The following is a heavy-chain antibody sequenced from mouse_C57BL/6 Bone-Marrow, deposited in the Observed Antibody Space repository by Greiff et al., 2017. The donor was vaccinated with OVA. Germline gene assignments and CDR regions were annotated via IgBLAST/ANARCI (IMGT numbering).Heavy chain of an antibody. D-gene: IGHD2-3*01. CDR2: IYPRSCNT. J-gene: IGHJ3*01. Sequence: QVQLKESGAELARPGASVKLSCKASGYTFTSYGISWVKQRTGQGLEWIGEIYPRSCNTYYNEKFKGKATLTADKSSSTAYMELRSLTSEDSAVYFCARTDGYYRAYWGQGTLVTVSA. V-gene: IGHV1-81*01. CDR1: GYTFTSYG. CDR3: ARTDGYYRAY.